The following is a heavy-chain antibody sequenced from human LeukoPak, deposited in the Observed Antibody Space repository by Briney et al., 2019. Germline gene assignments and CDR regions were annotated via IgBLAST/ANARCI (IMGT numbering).Heavy chain of an antibody. D-gene: IGHD6-6*01. CDR1: GYTFTSYY. CDR3: ARDRNRIAARPYYFDY. V-gene: IGHV1-2*02. CDR2: INPNSGGT. Sequence: GASVKVSCKASGYTFTSYYMHWVRQAPGQGLEWMGWINPNSGGTNYAQKFQGRVTMTRDTSISTAYMELSRLRSDDTAVYYCARDRNRIAARPYYFDYWGQGTLVTVSS. J-gene: IGHJ4*02.